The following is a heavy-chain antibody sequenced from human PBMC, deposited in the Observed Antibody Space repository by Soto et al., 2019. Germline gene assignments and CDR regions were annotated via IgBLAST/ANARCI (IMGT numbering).Heavy chain of an antibody. CDR1: GGSISSSSYY. V-gene: IGHV4-39*01. Sequence: QLQLQESGPGLVKPSETLSLTCTVSGGSISSSSYYWGWIRQPPGKGLEWIGSIYYSGSTYYNPSLKSRVTISVDTSKNQFSLKLSSVTAADTAVYYCARCTVVTSGDAFDIWGQGTMVTVSS. CDR3: ARCTVVTSGDAFDI. J-gene: IGHJ3*02. D-gene: IGHD2-15*01. CDR2: IYYSGST.